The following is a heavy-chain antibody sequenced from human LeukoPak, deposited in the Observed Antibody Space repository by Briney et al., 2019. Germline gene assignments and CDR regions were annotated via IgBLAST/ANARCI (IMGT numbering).Heavy chain of an antibody. J-gene: IGHJ6*02. V-gene: IGHV3-11*01. CDR2: ISSSDSTI. Sequence: PGGSLRLSCAASGFTFSDYYMSWIRQAPGKGLEWVSYISSSDSTIYYADSVKGRFTISRDNAKNSLYLQMNSLRAEDTAVYYCARRYNDFWSGYYLWYYGMDVWGQGTTVTVSS. CDR1: GFTFSDYY. D-gene: IGHD3-3*01. CDR3: ARRYNDFWSGYYLWYYGMDV.